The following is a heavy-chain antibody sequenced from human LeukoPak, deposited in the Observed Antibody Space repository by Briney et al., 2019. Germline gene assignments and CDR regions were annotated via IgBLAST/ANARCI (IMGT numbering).Heavy chain of an antibody. CDR3: ATSIAARGYFDY. CDR2: INPSGGST. V-gene: IGHV1-46*01. D-gene: IGHD6-6*01. J-gene: IGHJ4*02. Sequence: ASVKVSCKASGGTFSSYAISWVRQAPGQGLEWMGIINPSGGSTSYAQKFQGRVTMTRDTTTSTVYMELSSLRSEDTAVYYCATSIAARGYFDYWGQGTLVTVSS. CDR1: GGTFSSYA.